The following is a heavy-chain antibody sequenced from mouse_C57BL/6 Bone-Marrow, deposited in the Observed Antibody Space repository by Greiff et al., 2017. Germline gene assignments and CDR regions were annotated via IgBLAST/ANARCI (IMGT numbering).Heavy chain of an antibody. Sequence: VQLQQSGPELVKPGASVKISCKASGYSFTGYYMNWVKQSPEKSLEWIGEINPSTGGTTYNQKFKAKATLTVDKSSSTAYMQLKSLTSEDSAVYYCAMGCYYGSSYAMDYWGQGTSVTVSS. D-gene: IGHD1-1*01. CDR3: AMGCYYGSSYAMDY. CDR2: INPSTGGT. V-gene: IGHV1-42*01. J-gene: IGHJ4*01. CDR1: GYSFTGYY.